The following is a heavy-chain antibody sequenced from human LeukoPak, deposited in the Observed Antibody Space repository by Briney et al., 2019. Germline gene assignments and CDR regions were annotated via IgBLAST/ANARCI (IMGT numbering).Heavy chain of an antibody. CDR3: ARGECSSGWYGVDY. J-gene: IGHJ4*02. CDR2: ISSSSSYT. CDR1: GFTFNDYY. V-gene: IGHV3-11*06. Sequence: GGSLRLSRAASGFTFNDYYMSWIPQAPGKGLEWVSYISSSSSYTNYADSVKGRFTISRDNAKNALYLQMNSLRAEDTAVYYCARGECSSGWYGVDYWGQGTLVTVSS. D-gene: IGHD6-19*01.